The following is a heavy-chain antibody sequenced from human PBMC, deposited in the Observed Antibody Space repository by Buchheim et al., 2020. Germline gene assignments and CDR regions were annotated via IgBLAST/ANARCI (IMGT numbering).Heavy chain of an antibody. J-gene: IGHJ4*02. CDR1: GGSFSGYY. CDR3: AGRFTMCGVVITKTSFDY. CDR2: INHSGST. D-gene: IGHD3-3*01. V-gene: IGHV4-34*01. Sequence: QVQLQQWGAGLLKPSETLSLTCAVYGGSFSGYYWSWIRQPPGKGLEWIGEINHSGSTNYNPSLKSRVTISVDTSKNQFSLKLSSVTAADAAVYYCAGRFTMCGVVITKTSFDYWGKG.